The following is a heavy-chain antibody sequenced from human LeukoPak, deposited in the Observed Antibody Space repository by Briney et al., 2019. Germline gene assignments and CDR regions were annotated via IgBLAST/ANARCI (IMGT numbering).Heavy chain of an antibody. V-gene: IGHV4-39*01. Sequence: SETLSLTCTVSGGSISSTTYYWGWIRQPPGKGLEWIGTISYSGTTFYNPSLKSRVTISVDTSKNQFSLKLSSVTAADTAVYYCARPIIVSDFWSGYYYWGQGTLVIVSS. J-gene: IGHJ4*02. CDR3: ARPIIVSDFWSGYYY. CDR2: ISYSGTT. D-gene: IGHD3-3*01. CDR1: GGSISSTTYY.